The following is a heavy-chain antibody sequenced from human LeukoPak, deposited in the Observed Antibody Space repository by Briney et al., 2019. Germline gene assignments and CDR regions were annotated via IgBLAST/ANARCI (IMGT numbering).Heavy chain of an antibody. V-gene: IGHV1-2*02. J-gene: IGHJ5*02. D-gene: IGHD4-11*01. CDR2: INPNSGGT. Sequence: ASVKVSCKASGYTFTGYYMHWVRQAPGQGLEWMGWINPNSGGTNYAQKFQGRVTMTRDTSISTAYMELSRLRSDDTAVYYCARDGTGGLQYQNAFGFDYNWFDPWGQGTLVTVSS. CDR3: ARDGTGGLQYQNAFGFDYNWFDP. CDR1: GYTFTGYY.